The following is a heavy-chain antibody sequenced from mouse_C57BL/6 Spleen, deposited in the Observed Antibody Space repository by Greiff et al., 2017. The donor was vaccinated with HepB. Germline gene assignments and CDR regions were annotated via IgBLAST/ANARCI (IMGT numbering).Heavy chain of an antibody. J-gene: IGHJ4*01. V-gene: IGHV5-17*01. Sequence: EVMLVESGGGLVKPGGSLKLSCAASGFTFSDYGMHWVRQAPEKGLEWVAYISSGSSTIYYADTVKGRFTISRDNTKNTLFLQMTSLRSEDTAMYYCARYYDYDDVYYAMDYWGQGTSVTVSS. D-gene: IGHD2-4*01. CDR1: GFTFSDYG. CDR3: ARYYDYDDVYYAMDY. CDR2: ISSGSSTI.